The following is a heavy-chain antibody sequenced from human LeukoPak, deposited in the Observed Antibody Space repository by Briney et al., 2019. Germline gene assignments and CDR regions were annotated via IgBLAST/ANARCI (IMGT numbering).Heavy chain of an antibody. D-gene: IGHD3-10*01. CDR2: IYHSGST. J-gene: IGHJ5*02. CDR3: AIESRITMVRGVISWFDP. CDR1: GYSISSGYY. V-gene: IGHV4-38-2*01. Sequence: PSETLSLTCAVSGYSISSGYYWGWIRQPPGQGLEWIGIIYHSGSTYYNPSLKSRVTISVDTSKNQFSLKLSSVTAADTAVYYCAIESRITMVRGVISWFDPWGQGTLVTVS.